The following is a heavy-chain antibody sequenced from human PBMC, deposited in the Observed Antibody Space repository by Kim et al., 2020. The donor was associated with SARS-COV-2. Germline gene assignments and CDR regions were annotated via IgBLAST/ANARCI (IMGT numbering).Heavy chain of an antibody. V-gene: IGHV1-18*04. CDR2: ISGYNGNT. Sequence: ASVKVSCKASGYTFSSYGISWVRQAPGQGLEWMGWISGYNGNTNYAQQLQGRVTMTTDTSTSTAYMELRSLRSDDTAVYYCARDRVGYCSTTSCQNNWFDPWGQGTLVIVSS. CDR3: ARDRVGYCSTTSCQNNWFDP. CDR1: GYTFSSYG. J-gene: IGHJ5*02. D-gene: IGHD2-2*01.